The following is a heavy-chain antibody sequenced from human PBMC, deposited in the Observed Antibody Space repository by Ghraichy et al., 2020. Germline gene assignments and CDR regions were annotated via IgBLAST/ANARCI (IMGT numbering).Heavy chain of an antibody. J-gene: IGHJ4*02. CDR1: GFTFSSYG. D-gene: IGHD3-10*01. CDR3: AKEPVWFGELLQAPLRDY. CDR2: ISYDGSNK. Sequence: GGSLRLSCAASGFTFSSYGMHWVRQAPGKGLEWVAVISYDGSNKYYADSVKGRFTISRDNSKNTLYLQMNSLRAEDTAVYYCAKEPVWFGELLQAPLRDYWGQGTLVTVSS. V-gene: IGHV3-30*18.